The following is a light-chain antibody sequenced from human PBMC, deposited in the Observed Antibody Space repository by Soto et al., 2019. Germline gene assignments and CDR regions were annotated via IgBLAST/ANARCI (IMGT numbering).Light chain of an antibody. J-gene: IGLJ2*01. CDR2: EVN. CDR1: SSDVGDYNY. CDR3: SSYTSSNSLL. Sequence: QSVLTQPASVSGSPGQSITISCTGSSSDVGDYNYVSWYQQHPGKAPKLMIYEVNNRPSGVSDRFSGSKSGNTASLTISGLQAEDEADYYCSSYTSSNSLLFGGGTKLT. V-gene: IGLV2-14*01.